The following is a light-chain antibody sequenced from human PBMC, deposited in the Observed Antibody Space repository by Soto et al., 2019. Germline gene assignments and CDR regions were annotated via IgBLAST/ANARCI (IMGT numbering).Light chain of an antibody. CDR1: QCLSSR. CDR2: ETS. CDR3: QQSFSPPYT. V-gene: IGKV1-39*01. J-gene: IGKJ2*01. Sequence: DIQMTQSPSSLSASVGDRVTITCRASQCLSSRLTWYQQKPGEAPKLLISETSFLQGGVTSTFSSSGSETDFTLTINSLQPEYFVTYFCQQSFSPPYTFGGGTKLEIK.